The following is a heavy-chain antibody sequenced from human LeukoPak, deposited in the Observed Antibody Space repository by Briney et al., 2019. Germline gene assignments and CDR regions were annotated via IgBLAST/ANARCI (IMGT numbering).Heavy chain of an antibody. CDR1: GFTFSSYE. J-gene: IGHJ4*02. CDR3: ARDSPRLRPFDY. CDR2: ISSSGSTI. D-gene: IGHD4-17*01. Sequence: GGSLRLSCAASGFTFSSYEMNWVRQAPGKGLEWISYISSSGSTIYYADSVKGRFTISTDNAKNSLYLQMNNLRAEDTAVYYCARDSPRLRPFDYWGQGTLVTVSS. V-gene: IGHV3-48*03.